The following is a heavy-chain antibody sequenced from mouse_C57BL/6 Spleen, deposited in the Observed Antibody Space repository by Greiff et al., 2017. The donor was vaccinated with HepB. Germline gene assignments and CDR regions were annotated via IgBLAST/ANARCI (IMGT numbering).Heavy chain of an antibody. J-gene: IGHJ3*01. CDR2: IYPGDGDT. CDR1: GYAFSSYW. CDR3: ARCDYDGYYVDPFAY. Sequence: QVQLKQSGAELVKPGASVKISCKASGYAFSSYWMNWVKQRPGKGLEWIGQIYPGDGDTNYNGKFKGKATLTADKSSSTAYMQLSSLTSEDSAVYFCARCDYDGYYVDPFAYWGQGTLVTVSA. V-gene: IGHV1-80*01. D-gene: IGHD2-3*01.